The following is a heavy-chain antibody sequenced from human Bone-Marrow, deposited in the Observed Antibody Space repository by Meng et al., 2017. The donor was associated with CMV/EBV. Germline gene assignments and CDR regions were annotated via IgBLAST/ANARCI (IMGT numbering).Heavy chain of an antibody. CDR2: ISYDGSNK. Sequence: GESLKISCAASGFTFSSYAMHWVRQAAGKGLEWVAVISYDGSNKYYADFVKGRFTISRDNSKTTLYLQMNSLRAEDTVVYYCARDDYWSGYIGYYYYDGMDVWGQGTTVTVSS. D-gene: IGHD3-3*01. CDR3: ARDDYWSGYIGYYYYDGMDV. CDR1: GFTFSSYA. J-gene: IGHJ6*02. V-gene: IGHV3-30-3*01.